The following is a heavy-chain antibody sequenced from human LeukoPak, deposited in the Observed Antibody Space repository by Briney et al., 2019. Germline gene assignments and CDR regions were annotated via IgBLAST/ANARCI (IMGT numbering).Heavy chain of an antibody. Sequence: QPGGSLRLSCAASGFSFSRYAMTWVRQAPGKGLEWVSALSGSGGTTYYANSVKGRFTISRDNSKNTLYLQMNSLRAEDTAIYYCAKDRSSGNWFDPWGQGTLVTVSS. J-gene: IGHJ5*02. D-gene: IGHD1-1*01. CDR2: LSGSGGTT. CDR3: AKDRSSGNWFDP. CDR1: GFSFSRYA. V-gene: IGHV3-23*01.